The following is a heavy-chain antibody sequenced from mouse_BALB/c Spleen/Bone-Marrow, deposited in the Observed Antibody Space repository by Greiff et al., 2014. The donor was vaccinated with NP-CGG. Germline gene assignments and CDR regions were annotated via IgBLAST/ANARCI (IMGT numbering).Heavy chain of an antibody. D-gene: IGHD2-3*01. CDR3: ARWLLQYFDV. Sequence: LVESGAELVKPGASVKLSCKASGYTFTSYWMHWVKQRPGQGLEWIGEIIPSYGRTNYNEKFKSKATLTVDKSSNTAYMQLSSLTSEDSAVYYCARWLLQYFDVWGAGTTVTVSS. CDR2: IIPSYGRT. CDR1: GYTFTSYW. J-gene: IGHJ1*01. V-gene: IGHV1S81*02.